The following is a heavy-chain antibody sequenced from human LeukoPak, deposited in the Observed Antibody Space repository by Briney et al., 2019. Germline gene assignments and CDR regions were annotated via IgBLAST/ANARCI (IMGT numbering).Heavy chain of an antibody. D-gene: IGHD4-17*01. CDR2: ISAYNGNT. J-gene: IGHJ3*02. CDR1: GYTFTSYG. V-gene: IGHV1-18*01. Sequence: GALVKVSCKASGYTFTSYGISWVRQAPGQGLEWMGWISAYNGNTNYAQKLQGRVTMTTDTSTSTAYMELRSLRSDDTAVYYCARDDYGDYGSAFDIWGQGTMVTVSS. CDR3: ARDDYGDYGSAFDI.